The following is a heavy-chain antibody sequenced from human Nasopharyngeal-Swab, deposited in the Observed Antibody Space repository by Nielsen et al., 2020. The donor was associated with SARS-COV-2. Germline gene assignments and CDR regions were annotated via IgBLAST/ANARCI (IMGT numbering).Heavy chain of an antibody. CDR3: AKEGGAYCGGDCYYFDY. CDR1: GFTFSSYA. V-gene: IGHV3-23*01. D-gene: IGHD2-21*02. CDR2: ISGSGGST. J-gene: IGHJ4*02. Sequence: LKISCAASGFTFSSYAMSWVRQAPGKGLEWVSAISGSGGSTYYADSVKGRFTISRDNSKNTLYLQMNSLRAEDTAVYYCAKEGGAYCGGDCYYFDYWGQGTLVTVSS.